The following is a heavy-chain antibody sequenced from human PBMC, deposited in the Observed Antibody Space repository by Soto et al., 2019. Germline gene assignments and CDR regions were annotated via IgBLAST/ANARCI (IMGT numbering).Heavy chain of an antibody. CDR2: IFHGGNT. CDR3: ARARWYDAFDV. CDR1: GFFISSGNY. J-gene: IGHJ3*01. V-gene: IGHV4-38-2*01. D-gene: IGHD2-15*01. Sequence: SETLSLTCAVSGFFISSGNYWGWIRKPPGKGLEWIGSIFHGGNTYYNPSLKSRVTISVDMSKNQFSLKLNSVTAADTAVYYCARARWYDAFDVWGQETMVTVSS.